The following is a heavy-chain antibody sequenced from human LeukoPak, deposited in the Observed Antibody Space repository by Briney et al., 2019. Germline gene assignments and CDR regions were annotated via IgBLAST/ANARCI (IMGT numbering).Heavy chain of an antibody. V-gene: IGHV1-2*02. CDR3: ARSLHGSGSPPDY. CDR1: GYTFTGYY. Sequence: ASVKVSCKASGYTFTGYYMHWVRQAPGQGLEWMGWIKPDSGGTNYAQKFQGRVTMTRDTSIGTAYMELSRLTSDDTAVYYCARSLHGSGSPPDYWGQGTLVTVSS. CDR2: IKPDSGGT. D-gene: IGHD3-10*01. J-gene: IGHJ4*02.